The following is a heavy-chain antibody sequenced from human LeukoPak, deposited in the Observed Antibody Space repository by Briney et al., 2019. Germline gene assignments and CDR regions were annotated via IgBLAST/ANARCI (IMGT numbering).Heavy chain of an antibody. D-gene: IGHD2-15*01. V-gene: IGHV3-43*01. CDR2: ISWDGGST. Sequence: GGSLRLSCAASGFTFYDYTMHWVRQTPGKGLEWVSLISWDGGSTFYADSVKGRFTISRDNRNNSLYLQMNSLRTEDTAYYYCAKDFGRVAPTYNFDYWGQGTLVTVSP. J-gene: IGHJ4*02. CDR3: AKDFGRVAPTYNFDY. CDR1: GFTFYDYT.